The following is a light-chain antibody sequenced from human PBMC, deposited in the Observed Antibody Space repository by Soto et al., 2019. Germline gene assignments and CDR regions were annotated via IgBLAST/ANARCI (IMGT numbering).Light chain of an antibody. CDR2: WAS. J-gene: IGKJ3*01. CDR3: QQYYISRIFT. Sequence: DIVMTQSPDSLAVSLGERATINCKSSQSVLYSSNNKNYLAWYQLKPGQPPKLLIYWASTRESGVPDRFSGSGSGTDFTLTISSLQAEDVAVYYCQQYYISRIFTFGPGTKVDIK. V-gene: IGKV4-1*01. CDR1: QSVLYSSNNKNY.